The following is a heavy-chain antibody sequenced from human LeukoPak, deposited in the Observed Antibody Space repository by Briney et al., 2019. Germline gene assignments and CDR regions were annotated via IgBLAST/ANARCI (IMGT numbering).Heavy chain of an antibody. V-gene: IGHV1-46*01. CDR3: ARGAVGSVGATPNPIDY. CDR1: GYTFTNNW. D-gene: IGHD1-26*01. Sequence: GASVKVSCKAFGYTFTNNWMHWVRQAPGQGPEWMGLISPTGGSTAYAQKFQGRVTLTRDMSTSTDYLELSSLRSEDTAVYYCARGAVGSVGATPNPIDYWGQGTLVTVSS. CDR2: ISPTGGST. J-gene: IGHJ4*02.